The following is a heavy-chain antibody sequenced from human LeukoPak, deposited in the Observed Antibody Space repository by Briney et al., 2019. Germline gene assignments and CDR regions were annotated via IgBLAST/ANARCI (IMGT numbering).Heavy chain of an antibody. D-gene: IGHD3-10*01. J-gene: IGHJ6*04. CDR2: ISAYNGNT. CDR3: ARDPKWFGELLPYGMDV. Sequence: ASVTLSRKASGYTFTSYGISWVRQAPGQGLEWMGWISAYNGNTNYAQKLQGRVTITTDTSTSTAYMELRSLRSDDTAVYYCARDPKWFGELLPYGMDVWGKGTTVTVSS. V-gene: IGHV1-18*04. CDR1: GYTFTSYG.